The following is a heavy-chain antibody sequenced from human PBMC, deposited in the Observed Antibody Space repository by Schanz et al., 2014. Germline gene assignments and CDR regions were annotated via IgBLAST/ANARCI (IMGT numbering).Heavy chain of an antibody. D-gene: IGHD6-13*01. Sequence: EVHLLESGGGLVEPGGSLRLSCATSGFSLDIFAVSWVRQAPGKGLEWVSSFNDGGVNKDYADSVKGRFTISSDNSKSTLYLQMSSLRAEDTAVYYCAKSQGSSFDSWGQGTLVTVSS. CDR1: GFSLDIFA. CDR2: FNDGGVNK. J-gene: IGHJ4*02. CDR3: AKSQGSSFDS. V-gene: IGHV3-23*01.